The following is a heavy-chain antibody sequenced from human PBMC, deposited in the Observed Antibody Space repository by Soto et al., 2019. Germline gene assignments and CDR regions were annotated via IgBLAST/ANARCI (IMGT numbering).Heavy chain of an antibody. D-gene: IGHD3-16*01. CDR2: ISSYGSDT. CDR3: ESNNDYAEGYYWYGIDV. Sequence: EVQLVESGGGLVLPGGSLRLSCAASGFTFSRYWMHWVRQAPGKGLVWVSRISSYGSDTHYADSVKGRFTISRDNANNTMNLQMKSLRADDKAVYYYESNNDYAEGYYWYGIDVWGQGTTVTVSS. V-gene: IGHV3-74*01. J-gene: IGHJ6*02. CDR1: GFTFSRYW.